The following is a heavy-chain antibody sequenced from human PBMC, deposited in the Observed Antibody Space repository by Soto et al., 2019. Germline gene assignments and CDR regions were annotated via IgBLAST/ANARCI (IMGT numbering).Heavy chain of an antibody. Sequence: ASVKVSCKASGYTFTYRYLHWVRQAPGQAPEWMRWITPFNGNTNYAQKFQDRVTITRDRSMSTAYMELSSVTAADTAVYYCARDRGYSPYYYYYGMDVWGQGTTVTVSS. V-gene: IGHV1-45*02. J-gene: IGHJ6*02. CDR2: ITPFNGNT. CDR1: GYTFTYRY. CDR3: ARDRGYSPYYYYYGMDV. D-gene: IGHD2-21*01.